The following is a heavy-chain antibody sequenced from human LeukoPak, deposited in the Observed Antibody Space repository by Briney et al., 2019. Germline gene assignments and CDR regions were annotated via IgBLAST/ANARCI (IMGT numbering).Heavy chain of an antibody. Sequence: ASVKVSCKASGGTFSSYAISWVRQATGQGLEWMGWMNPNSGNTGYAQKFQGRVTITRNTSISTAYMELSSLRSEDTAVYYCARGSSSWYGGYFDYWGQGTLVTVSS. CDR3: ARGSSSWYGGYFDY. D-gene: IGHD6-13*01. CDR1: GGTFSSYA. V-gene: IGHV1-8*03. CDR2: MNPNSGNT. J-gene: IGHJ4*02.